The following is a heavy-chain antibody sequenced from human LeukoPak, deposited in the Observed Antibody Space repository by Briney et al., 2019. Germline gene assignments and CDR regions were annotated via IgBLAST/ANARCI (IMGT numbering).Heavy chain of an antibody. D-gene: IGHD2-8*02. V-gene: IGHV4-59*01. J-gene: IGHJ4*02. CDR1: GGSISSYY. Sequence: SETLSLTCTVSGGSISSYYWSWIRQPPGKGLEWIGYIYYSGSTNYNPSLKSRVTISVDTSKNQLSLKLSSVTAADTAVYYRAGERLDSAGGSYDYWGQGTLVTVSS. CDR3: AGERLDSAGGSYDY. CDR2: IYYSGST.